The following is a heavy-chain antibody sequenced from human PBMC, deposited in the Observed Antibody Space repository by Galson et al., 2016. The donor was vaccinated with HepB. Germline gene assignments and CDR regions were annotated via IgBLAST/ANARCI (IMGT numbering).Heavy chain of an antibody. J-gene: IGHJ4*02. CDR1: GFSFTNSW. CDR3: AKVVGDSSGYYYGY. CDR2: IYPGDSET. V-gene: IGHV5-51*01. D-gene: IGHD3-22*01. Sequence: QSGAEVKKPGESLKISCKGSGFSFTNSWIGWVRQMPGKGLEWMGIIYPGDSETRYSPSFQGQVTISADTSINTVYLQWSSLKASDTAMYYCAKVVGDSSGYYYGYWGQGTLVTVSS.